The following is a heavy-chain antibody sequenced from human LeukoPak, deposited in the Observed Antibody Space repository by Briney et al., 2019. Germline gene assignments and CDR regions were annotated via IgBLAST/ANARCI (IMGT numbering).Heavy chain of an antibody. Sequence: GESLKISCKGSGYSFTSYWIGWVRQMPGKGLEWMGIIYPGDSDTRYSPSFQGQVTISADKSISTAYLQWSSLKASDTAMYYCASNGGSSGYYSAFDIWGRGTMVTVSS. CDR2: IYPGDSDT. CDR1: GYSFTSYW. CDR3: ASNGGSSGYYSAFDI. V-gene: IGHV5-51*01. J-gene: IGHJ3*02. D-gene: IGHD3-22*01.